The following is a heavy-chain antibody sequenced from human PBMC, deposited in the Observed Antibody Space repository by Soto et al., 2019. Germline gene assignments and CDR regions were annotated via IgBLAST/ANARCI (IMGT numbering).Heavy chain of an antibody. J-gene: IGHJ4*02. D-gene: IGHD3-3*01. CDR1: GFTFSSYA. CDR2: ISYDGSNK. Sequence: GGSLRLSCAASGFTFSSYAMHWVRQAPGKGLEWVAVISYDGSNKYYADSVKGRFTISRDNSKNTLYLQMNSLRAEDTAVYYCASSSYYDFWSGYYYDYWGQGTLVTVSS. CDR3: ASSSYYDFWSGYYYDY. V-gene: IGHV3-30-3*01.